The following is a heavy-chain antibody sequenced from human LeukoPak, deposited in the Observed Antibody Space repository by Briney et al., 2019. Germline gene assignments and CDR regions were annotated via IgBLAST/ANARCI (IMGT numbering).Heavy chain of an antibody. J-gene: IGHJ4*02. CDR3: ARLMKGYFDY. CDR1: GYTFTSYD. V-gene: IGHV1-8*01. CDR2: MNPNSGNT. Sequence: GASVTVSCKASGYTFTSYDINWVREATGQGREWMGWMNPNSGNTGYAQKFQGRVTMTRNTSISTAYMELSSLRSEDTAVYYCARLMKGYFDYWGQGTLVTVSS.